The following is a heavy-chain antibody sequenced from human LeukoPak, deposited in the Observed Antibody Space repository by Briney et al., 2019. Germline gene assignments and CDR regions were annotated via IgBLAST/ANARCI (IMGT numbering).Heavy chain of an antibody. CDR1: GGSISSSSYY. V-gene: IGHV4-39*01. CDR3: ARRYYYDSSGSSAFDI. CDR2: IYYSGST. D-gene: IGHD3-22*01. J-gene: IGHJ3*02. Sequence: PETLSLTCTVSGGSISSSSYYWGWIRQPPGKGLEWIGSIYYSGSTYYNPSLKSRVTISVDTSKNQFSLKLSSVTAADTAVYYCARRYYYDSSGSSAFDIWGQGTMVTVSS.